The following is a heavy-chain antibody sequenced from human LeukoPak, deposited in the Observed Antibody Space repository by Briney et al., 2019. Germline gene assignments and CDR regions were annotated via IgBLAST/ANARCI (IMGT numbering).Heavy chain of an antibody. CDR1: GFTFSSYA. J-gene: IGHJ4*02. CDR2: ISYDGSNK. Sequence: GGSLRLSCAASGFTFSSYAMHWVRQAPGKGLEWVAVISYDGSNKYYADSVKGRFTISRDNSKNTLYLQMNSLRAEDTAVYYCARDRVWVRYFDWSSYYFDYWGQGTLVTVSS. D-gene: IGHD3-9*01. CDR3: ARDRVWVRYFDWSSYYFDY. V-gene: IGHV3-30*04.